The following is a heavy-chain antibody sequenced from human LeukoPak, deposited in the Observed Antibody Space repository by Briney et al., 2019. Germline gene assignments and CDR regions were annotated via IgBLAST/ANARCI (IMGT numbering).Heavy chain of an antibody. CDR1: GYTFTSYY. Sequence: ASVKVSCKASGYTFTSYYMHWVRQAPGQGLEWMGIINPSGGSTSYAQKFQGRVTMTRDTSTSTVYMELSSLRSEDTAVYYCARDRGNWNEAPYYYYYMDVWGKGTTVTVS. V-gene: IGHV1-46*01. CDR2: INPSGGST. J-gene: IGHJ6*03. CDR3: ARDRGNWNEAPYYYYYMDV. D-gene: IGHD1-1*01.